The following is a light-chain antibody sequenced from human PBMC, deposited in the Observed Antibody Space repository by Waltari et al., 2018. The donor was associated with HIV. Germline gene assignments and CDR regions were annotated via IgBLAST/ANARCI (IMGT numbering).Light chain of an antibody. Sequence: QSVLPQPPSASGTPGQRVTIPFSGSSSHIHMKYVFWYQHLPGTASELVIDRNNQRPSGVPDRFSGSKSGTSAFLAISGLRSEDEADYYCAAWDDSLRGLVFGGGTKLTVL. V-gene: IGLV1-47*01. CDR3: AAWDDSLRGLV. CDR1: SSHIHMKY. CDR2: RNN. J-gene: IGLJ3*02.